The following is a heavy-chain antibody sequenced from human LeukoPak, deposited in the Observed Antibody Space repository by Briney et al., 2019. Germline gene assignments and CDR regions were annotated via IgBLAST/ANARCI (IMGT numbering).Heavy chain of an antibody. J-gene: IGHJ4*02. D-gene: IGHD3-10*01. CDR1: GFTFSSNG. Sequence: GGSLRLSCVASGFTFSSNGMHWVRQAPGKGLEWVTFIQYNGSKRYYADSVKGRFTISRDNSKNTLYLEMNSLRAEDTAVYYCAKDIGSYYDYWGQGILVTVSS. CDR2: IQYNGSKR. CDR3: AKDIGSYYDY. V-gene: IGHV3-30*02.